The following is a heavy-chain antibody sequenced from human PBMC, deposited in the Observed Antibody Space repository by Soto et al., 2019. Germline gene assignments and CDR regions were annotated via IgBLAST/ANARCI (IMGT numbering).Heavy chain of an antibody. J-gene: IGHJ4*02. CDR3: ARDLDGTMPYFDY. V-gene: IGHV3-30-3*01. CDR2: ISYDGSNK. D-gene: IGHD2-2*01. Sequence: PGGSLRLSCVASGFTFSSYAMHWVRQAPGKGLEWVAVISYDGSNKYYADSVKGRFTISRDNSKNTLYLQMNGLRAEDTAVYYCARDLDGTMPYFDYWGQGTLVTVSS. CDR1: GFTFSSYA.